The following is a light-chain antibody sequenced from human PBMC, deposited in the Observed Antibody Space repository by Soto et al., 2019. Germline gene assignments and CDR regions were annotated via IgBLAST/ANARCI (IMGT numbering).Light chain of an antibody. CDR2: DAS. CDR3: QQYYSYPLT. CDR1: QDISNY. Sequence: DIQITQSPASLSASVGDRVTITCQASQDISNYLNWYQQKPGKAPKLLIYDASNLETGVPSRFSGSGSGTDFTFTISCLQSEDFATYYCQQYYSYPLTFGGGTKVDIK. V-gene: IGKV1-33*01. J-gene: IGKJ4*01.